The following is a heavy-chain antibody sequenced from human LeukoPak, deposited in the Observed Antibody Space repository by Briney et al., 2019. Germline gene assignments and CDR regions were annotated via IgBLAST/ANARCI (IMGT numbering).Heavy chain of an antibody. J-gene: IGHJ5*02. CDR2: INHSGST. CDR3: ARGGDYDFWSGYLQVWFDP. V-gene: IGHV4-34*01. D-gene: IGHD3-3*01. CDR1: GGSFSGYY. Sequence: SETLSLTCAVYGGSFSGYYWSWIRQPPGKGLEWIGEINHSGSTNYNPSLKSRVTISVDTSKNQFSLKLSTVTDADTAVYYSARGGDYDFWSGYLQVWFDPWGQGTLVTVSS.